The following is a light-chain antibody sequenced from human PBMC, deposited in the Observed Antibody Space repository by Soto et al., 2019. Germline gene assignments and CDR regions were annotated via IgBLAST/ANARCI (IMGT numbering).Light chain of an antibody. J-gene: IGLJ1*01. V-gene: IGLV2-14*01. CDR1: SSDVGGYNY. CDR3: SSYTSGRDVYV. Sequence: QSVLTQPASVSGSPGQSITISCTGTSSDVGGYNYVSWYQQHPGKAPKLMIFEVSDRPSGVSTRFSGSKSGDTASLTISGLQADDEADYYCSSYTSGRDVYVFGGGTKLTVL. CDR2: EVS.